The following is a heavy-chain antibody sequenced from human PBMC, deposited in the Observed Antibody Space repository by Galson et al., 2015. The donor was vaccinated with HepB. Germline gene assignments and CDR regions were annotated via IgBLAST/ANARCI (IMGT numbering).Heavy chain of an antibody. CDR2: IKQDGSEK. CDR3: ARDSGRSGSYYVYYYYYMDV. J-gene: IGHJ6*03. CDR1: GFTFSSYW. Sequence: SLRLSCAASGFTFSSYWMSWVRQAPGKGLEWVANIKQDGSEKYYVDSVKGRFTISRDNAKNSLYLQMNSLRAEDTAVYYCARDSGRSGSYYVYYYYYMDVWGKGTTVTVSS. V-gene: IGHV3-7*03. D-gene: IGHD1-26*01.